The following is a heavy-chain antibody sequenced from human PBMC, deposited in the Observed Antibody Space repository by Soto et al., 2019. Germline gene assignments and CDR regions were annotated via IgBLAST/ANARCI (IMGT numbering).Heavy chain of an antibody. J-gene: IGHJ3*02. CDR1: GFTFSSYP. CDR2: ISGSGGST. V-gene: IGHV3-23*01. Sequence: AGGSLRLSCAASGFTFSSYPMSWVRQAPGKGLEWVSAISGSGGSTYYADSAKGRFTISRDNSKNTLYLQMNSLRAEDTAVYYCAKDVLESSTTRRKELVDAFDIWGQGTMVTVSS. D-gene: IGHD2-2*01. CDR3: AKDVLESSTTRRKELVDAFDI.